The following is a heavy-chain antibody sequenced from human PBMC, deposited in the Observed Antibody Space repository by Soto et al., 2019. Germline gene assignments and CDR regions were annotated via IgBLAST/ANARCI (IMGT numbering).Heavy chain of an antibody. D-gene: IGHD2-2*01. CDR3: ARYIPGVRYYGMDV. V-gene: IGHV3-23*01. Sequence: GGSLKLSCAPPGFTFSSYAMKWVPQPPGKGLEWVSLIGESGTPTYYADSVKGRFTISRDNSGNTLFLEMYSLRAEDTAVYYCARYIPGVRYYGMDVWGQGTTVTVSS. CDR1: GFTFSSYA. J-gene: IGHJ6*02. CDR2: IGESGTPT.